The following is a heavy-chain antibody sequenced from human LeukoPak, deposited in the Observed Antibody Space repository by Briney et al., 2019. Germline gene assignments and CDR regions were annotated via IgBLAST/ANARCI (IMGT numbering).Heavy chain of an antibody. Sequence: GGSLRLSCAASGFTFSSYNMNWVRQAPGKGLEWVSYISSSSSIIYYADSVKGRFTTSRDNAKNSLYLQMNNLRDEDTAVYFCARGYSRGLDYWGQGALVTVSS. CDR2: ISSSSSII. CDR3: ARGYSRGLDY. V-gene: IGHV3-48*02. J-gene: IGHJ4*02. D-gene: IGHD2-15*01. CDR1: GFTFSSYN.